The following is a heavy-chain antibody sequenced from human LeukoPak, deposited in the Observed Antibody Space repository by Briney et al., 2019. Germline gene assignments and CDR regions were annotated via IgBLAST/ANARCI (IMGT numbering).Heavy chain of an antibody. CDR1: GFTFSSSW. J-gene: IGHJ4*02. CDR3: ARDHQLVPTSPSFDY. D-gene: IGHD2-2*01. Sequence: GGSLRLSCAVSGFTFSSSWMSWVRQAPGKGLEWVANIKQDGSEKYYVDSVKGRFTISRDNAKNSLYLQMNSLRAEDTAVYYCARDHQLVPTSPSFDYWGQGTLVTVSS. V-gene: IGHV3-7*01. CDR2: IKQDGSEK.